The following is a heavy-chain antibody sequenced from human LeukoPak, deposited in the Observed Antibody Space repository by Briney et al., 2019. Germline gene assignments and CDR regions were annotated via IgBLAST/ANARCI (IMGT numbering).Heavy chain of an antibody. Sequence: GESLKISCKGSGYSFTGYWIGWVRQMPGKGLEWMGIIYPGDSDTRYSPSFQGQVTISADKSISTAYLQWSSLKASDTAMYYCASGRRGAVAGTGELFDYWGQGTLVTVSS. CDR1: GYSFTGYW. J-gene: IGHJ4*02. CDR2: IYPGDSDT. CDR3: ASGRRGAVAGTGELFDY. D-gene: IGHD6-19*01. V-gene: IGHV5-51*01.